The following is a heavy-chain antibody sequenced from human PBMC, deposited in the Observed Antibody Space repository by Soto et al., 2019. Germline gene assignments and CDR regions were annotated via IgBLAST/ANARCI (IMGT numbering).Heavy chain of an antibody. V-gene: IGHV1-69*13. J-gene: IGHJ6*02. D-gene: IGHD3-16*01. CDR3: ARGLHDLYTVDYYYYGMDV. CDR2: IIPIFGTA. Sequence: GASVKVSCKASGGTFSSYAISWVRQAPGQGLEWMGGIIPIFGTANYAQKFQGRVTITADESTSTAYMELSSLRSEDTAVYYCARGLHDLYTVDYYYYGMDVWGQGTTVTVSS. CDR1: GGTFSSYA.